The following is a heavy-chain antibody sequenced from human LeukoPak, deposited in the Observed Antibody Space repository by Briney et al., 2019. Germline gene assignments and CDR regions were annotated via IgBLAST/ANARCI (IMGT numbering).Heavy chain of an antibody. V-gene: IGHV3-23*01. CDR1: GFTSIAYA. CDR2: ISGGGVTT. D-gene: IGHD3-16*01. CDR3: ARNQQLGGHSYYYYGMDV. J-gene: IGHJ6*02. Sequence: GGSLRLSCVGSGFTSIAYALTWARQAPGKGLEWVPGISGGGVTTYYADSVKGRFTISRDNSKNTLYLQMNSLRADDTAIYYCARNQQLGGHSYYYYGMDVWGQGTTVTVSS.